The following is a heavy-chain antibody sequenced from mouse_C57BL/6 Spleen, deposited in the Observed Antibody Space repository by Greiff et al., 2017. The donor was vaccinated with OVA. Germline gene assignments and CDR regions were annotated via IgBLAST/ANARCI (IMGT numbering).Heavy chain of an antibody. J-gene: IGHJ2*01. D-gene: IGHD1-1*01. Sequence: QVKLQQPGAELVRPGSSVKLSCKASGYTFTGYWMAWVKQRPGQGLEWIGNIYPSDSETHYNQKFKDKATLTVDKSSSTAYMQLSSLTSEDSAVYYCARRGLLRYFDYWGQGTTLTVSS. CDR1: GYTFTGYW. CDR3: ARRGLLRYFDY. V-gene: IGHV1-61*01. CDR2: IYPSDSET.